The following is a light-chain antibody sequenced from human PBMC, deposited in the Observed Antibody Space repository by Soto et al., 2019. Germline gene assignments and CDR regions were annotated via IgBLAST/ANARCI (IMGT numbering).Light chain of an antibody. CDR2: GAS. CDR3: QQYNNWPQT. Sequence: EIVTTQSPATLSVSPGERATISCRASQSVSSNLAWYQKKPGQAPRLLIYGASTRATGIPARFSGSGSGTEFNLTISRLQSEDFAVYDCQQYNNWPQTFGQGTKVDIK. J-gene: IGKJ1*01. CDR1: QSVSSN. V-gene: IGKV3-15*01.